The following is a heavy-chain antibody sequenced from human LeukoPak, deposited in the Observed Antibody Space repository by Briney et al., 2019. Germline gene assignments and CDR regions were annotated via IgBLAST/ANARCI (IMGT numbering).Heavy chain of an antibody. D-gene: IGHD3-9*01. V-gene: IGHV3-23*01. Sequence: GGSLRPSCAASGFTFSSYAMSWVRQAPGRGLEWVSAMSGSGGSTYFADSVKGRFTISRDKSKNTLYLQMNSLRAEDTAVYYCVKVDNGILTGYYAFDYWGQGTLVTVSS. CDR1: GFTFSSYA. J-gene: IGHJ4*02. CDR3: VKVDNGILTGYYAFDY. CDR2: MSGSGGST.